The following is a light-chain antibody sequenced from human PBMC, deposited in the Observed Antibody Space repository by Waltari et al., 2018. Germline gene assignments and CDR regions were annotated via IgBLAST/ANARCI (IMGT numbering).Light chain of an antibody. CDR1: SSDIGAYKY. V-gene: IGLV2-8*01. CDR3: SSYAGSNKLI. J-gene: IGLJ2*01. CDR2: EVD. Sequence: QSALTQPPSASGSPGQTVIISCTGPSSDIGAYKYVPWYHQIPGRAPAPIIYEVDRRPPGVPDRFSGSKSGNTASLTVSGLQTEDEGDYYCSSYAGSNKLIFGGVTKLTVL.